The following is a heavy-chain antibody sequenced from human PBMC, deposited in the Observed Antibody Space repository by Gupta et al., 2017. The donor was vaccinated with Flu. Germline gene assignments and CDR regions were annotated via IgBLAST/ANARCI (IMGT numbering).Heavy chain of an antibody. CDR3: ARTAYASWTPRHLDS. Sequence: QVQLVQSGAEVRKPGSSVKVSCKTSGFANYGISWVRQAPGQGLEWMGAIIPIFGSGNYAEKFQDRVTISADEPTTTAYMEMIGXRXDDTALXFCARTAYASWTPRHLDSGGQGAMVIVSS. CDR1: GFANYG. CDR2: IIPIFGSG. D-gene: IGHD2-2*01. V-gene: IGHV1-69*01. J-gene: IGHJ4*02.